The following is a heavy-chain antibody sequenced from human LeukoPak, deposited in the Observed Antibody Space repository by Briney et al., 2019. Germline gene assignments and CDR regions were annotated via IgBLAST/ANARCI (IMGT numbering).Heavy chain of an antibody. D-gene: IGHD3-22*01. CDR1: GGTFSSYA. CDR2: IIPIFGTA. V-gene: IGHV1-69*13. CDR3: ARDDYYDSSGYDNYGMDV. Sequence: GASVKVSCKASGGTFSSYAISWERQAPGQGLEWMGGIIPIFGTANYAQKFQGRVTITADESTSTAYMELSSLRSEDTAVYYCARDDYYDSSGYDNYGMDVWGQGTTVTVSS. J-gene: IGHJ6*02.